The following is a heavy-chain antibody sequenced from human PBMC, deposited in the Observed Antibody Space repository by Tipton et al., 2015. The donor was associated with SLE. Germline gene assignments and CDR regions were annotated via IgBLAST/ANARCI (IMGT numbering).Heavy chain of an antibody. V-gene: IGHV4-39*07. CDR2: LYHTGST. CDR1: GASVTSGSFY. CDR3: ARSTGYVPGGVFHI. D-gene: IGHD3-22*01. Sequence: TLSLTCSVSGASVTSGSFYWGRIRQPPGKGLEWIGNLYHTGSTYYNPSLKSRVTISVGTSKKQFSLNLSSVSAADTAVYYCARSTGYVPGGVFHIWGQGTMVTVSS. J-gene: IGHJ3*02.